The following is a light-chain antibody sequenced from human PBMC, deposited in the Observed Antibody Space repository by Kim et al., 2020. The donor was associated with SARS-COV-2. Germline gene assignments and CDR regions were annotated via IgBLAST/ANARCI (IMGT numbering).Light chain of an antibody. CDR1: KKNVGNFG. CDR2: TTN. V-gene: IGLV10-54*04. Sequence: QTATPTGTGDKKNVGNFGAAWLQQHQGLPPTLLSYTTNYRPSAISERFSASRSGNTASLTITGLQPEDEADYYCSSWDSSLNAWVFGGGTQLTIL. CDR3: SSWDSSLNAWV. J-gene: IGLJ3*02.